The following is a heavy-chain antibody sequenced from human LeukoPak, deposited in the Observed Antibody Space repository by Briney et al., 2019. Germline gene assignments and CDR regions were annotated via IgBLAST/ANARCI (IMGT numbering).Heavy chain of an antibody. CDR3: ARRSSGWQDDAFDI. Sequence: PGGSLRLSCAASGFTFSSYSMNWVRQAPGKGLEWVSSISSSSSYIYYADSVKGRFTISRDNAKNSLYLQMNSLRAEDTAVYYCARRSSGWQDDAFDIWGQGTMVTVSS. CDR1: GFTFSSYS. D-gene: IGHD6-19*01. J-gene: IGHJ3*02. V-gene: IGHV3-21*01. CDR2: ISSSSSYI.